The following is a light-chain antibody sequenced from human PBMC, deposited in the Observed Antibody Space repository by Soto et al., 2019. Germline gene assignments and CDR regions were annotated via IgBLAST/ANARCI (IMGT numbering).Light chain of an antibody. V-gene: IGKV4-1*01. J-gene: IGKJ4*01. CDR1: QSILYSSNNKNY. Sequence: DIVMTQSPDSLAVSLGERATINCKSSQSILYSSNNKNYLAWYQQKPGQPPKLLIYWASTREYGVPDRFSGSGSGTDLNLTISSLQAEDVAFYYCQEYYSTPQFTFGGGTKVEIK. CDR2: WAS. CDR3: QEYYSTPQFT.